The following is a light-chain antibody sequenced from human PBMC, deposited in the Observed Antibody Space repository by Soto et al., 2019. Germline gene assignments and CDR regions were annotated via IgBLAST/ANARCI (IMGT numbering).Light chain of an antibody. V-gene: IGKV3-15*01. CDR1: QSVSSN. CDR2: GAS. J-gene: IGKJ4*01. Sequence: EIVMTQSPATLSVSPGERATLSCRASQSVSSNLAWYQQKPGQAPRLLIYGASTRATGIPARFSGSGSGTDFTLTISSLEPEDFAVYYCQQRTDWPLTFGGGTKVEI. CDR3: QQRTDWPLT.